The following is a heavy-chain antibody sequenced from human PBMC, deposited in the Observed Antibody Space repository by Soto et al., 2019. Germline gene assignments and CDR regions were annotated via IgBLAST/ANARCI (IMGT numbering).Heavy chain of an antibody. J-gene: IGHJ2*01. CDR1: GGTFSSYT. CDR3: ARDPLYCSGGSCYSRYWYFDL. CDR2: IIPILGIA. Sequence: QVQLVQSGAEVKKPGSSVKVSCKASGGTFSSYTISWVRQAPGQGLEWMGRIIPILGIANYAQKFQGRVTITEDKSTSTAYMELSSLRSEDTAVYYCARDPLYCSGGSCYSRYWYFDLWGRGTLVTVSS. V-gene: IGHV1-69*08. D-gene: IGHD2-15*01.